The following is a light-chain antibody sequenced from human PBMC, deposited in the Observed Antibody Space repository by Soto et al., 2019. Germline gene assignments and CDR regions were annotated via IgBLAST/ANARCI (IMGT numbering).Light chain of an antibody. J-gene: IGKJ5*01. Sequence: EIVLTQSPVTLSLSPGERATLSCRASQSVRTYLAWYQVKPGQAPRLLIYDASRRASGVPARFSGSGSGTDFTLTISSLEPEDFALYYCQQRSDAITFGQGTRLEI. CDR2: DAS. CDR1: QSVRTY. V-gene: IGKV3-11*01. CDR3: QQRSDAIT.